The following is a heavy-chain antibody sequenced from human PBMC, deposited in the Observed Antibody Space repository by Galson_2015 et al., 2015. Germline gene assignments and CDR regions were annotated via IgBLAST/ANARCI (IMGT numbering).Heavy chain of an antibody. CDR2: IIPIFGTA. Sequence: SVKVSCKASGGTFSSYAISWVRQAPGQGLEWMGGIIPIFGTANYAQKFQGRVTITADESTSTAYMELSSLRSEDTAVYYCASGTITHTIFGVVETYYYYGMDVWGQGTTVTVSS. V-gene: IGHV1-69*13. D-gene: IGHD3-3*01. J-gene: IGHJ6*02. CDR1: GGTFSSYA. CDR3: ASGTITHTIFGVVETYYYYGMDV.